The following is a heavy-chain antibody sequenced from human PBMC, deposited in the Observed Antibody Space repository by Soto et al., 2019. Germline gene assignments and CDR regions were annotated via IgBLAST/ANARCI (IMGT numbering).Heavy chain of an antibody. V-gene: IGHV1-18*03. CDR1: GYTFTSYG. D-gene: IGHD4-17*01. J-gene: IGHJ4*02. CDR2: MNAYSGNT. Sequence: GASVKVSCKASGYTFTSYGISWVRQAPGQGLEWMGWMNAYSGNTGYAQKLQGRVTMTTNTSTSTAYMELRSLRSDDMAVYYCARVTTVTTPLGYWGQGTLVTVSS. CDR3: ARVTTVTTPLGY.